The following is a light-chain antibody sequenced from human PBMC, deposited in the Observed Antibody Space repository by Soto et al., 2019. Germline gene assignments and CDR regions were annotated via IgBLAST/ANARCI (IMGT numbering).Light chain of an antibody. CDR2: GAS. Sequence: IQMTQSPSSLSASVGDRVTITCQATQSISSYLNWYQHKPGKAPKLLIYGASSLQSGVPSRFSGSGSGTDFTLTISTLQPEDFATYYCQQSHSTPISFGQGTRLEIK. V-gene: IGKV1-39*01. J-gene: IGKJ5*01. CDR1: QSISSY. CDR3: QQSHSTPIS.